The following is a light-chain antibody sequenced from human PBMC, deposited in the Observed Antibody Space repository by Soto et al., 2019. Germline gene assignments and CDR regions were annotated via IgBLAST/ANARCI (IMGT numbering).Light chain of an antibody. CDR1: ASDIGRYNY. J-gene: IGLJ1*01. CDR3: SLYTSENTYV. CDR2: EAS. Sequence: QSALTQPPSASGSPGQSVTISCIGTASDIGRYNYVSWYQHHPGKAPKLIIYEASNRPSGVPDRFSGSKSGNTASLTISGLQAADEADYYCSLYTSENTYVFGTGTKVTVL. V-gene: IGLV2-18*01.